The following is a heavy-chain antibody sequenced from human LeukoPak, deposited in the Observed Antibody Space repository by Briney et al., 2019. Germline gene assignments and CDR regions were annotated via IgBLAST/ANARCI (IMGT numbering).Heavy chain of an antibody. CDR2: IDSDGSST. V-gene: IGHV3-74*01. J-gene: IGHJ6*04. Sequence: GGSLRLSCAASGLTFSSYWVHWVRQAPGRGLVWVSRIDSDGSSTSYADSVKGRFTISRDNAKNTLYLQMNSLRAEDTAVYYCARTNYYYYGMDVWGKGTTVTVSS. CDR1: GLTFSSYW. CDR3: ARTNYYYYGMDV.